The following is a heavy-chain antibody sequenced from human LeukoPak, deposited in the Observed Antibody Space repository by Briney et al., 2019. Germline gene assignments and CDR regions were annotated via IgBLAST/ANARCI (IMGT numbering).Heavy chain of an antibody. Sequence: ASETLSLTCTVSGDSINNYYWSWIRQPPGKGLEWIGYIYYSGTTNYNPSLKSRVSISVDTSKNQFSLKLSSVTAADTAVYYCARPRIAARRVGAFDIWGQGTMVTVSS. V-gene: IGHV4-59*01. J-gene: IGHJ3*02. CDR1: GDSINNYY. CDR3: ARPRIAARRVGAFDI. CDR2: IYYSGTT. D-gene: IGHD6-6*01.